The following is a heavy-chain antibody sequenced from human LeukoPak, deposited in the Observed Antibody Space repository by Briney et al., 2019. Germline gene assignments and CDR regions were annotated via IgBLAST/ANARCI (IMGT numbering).Heavy chain of an antibody. V-gene: IGHV7-4-1*02. CDR2: INTNTGNP. Sequence: ASVKVSCKASGYTFTNSYIHWVRQAPGQGLEWMGWINTNTGNPTYAQGFTGRFVFSLDTSVSTAYLQISSLKAEDTAVYYCARWVFGVGAGYAFDIWGQGTMVTVSS. CDR3: ARWVFGVGAGYAFDI. D-gene: IGHD3-3*01. CDR1: GYTFTNSY. J-gene: IGHJ3*02.